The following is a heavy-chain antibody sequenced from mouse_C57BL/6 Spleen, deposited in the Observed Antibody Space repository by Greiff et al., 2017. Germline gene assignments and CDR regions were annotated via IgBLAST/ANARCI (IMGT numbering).Heavy chain of an antibody. CDR3: ARADGYYPFDV. CDR1: GFTFSDYY. CDR2: INYDGSST. Sequence: EVKLMESEGGLVQPGSSMKLSCTASGFTFSDYYMAWVRQVPEKGLEWVANINYDGSSTYYLDSLKSRFIISRDNAKNILYLQMSSLKSEDTATYYCARADGYYPFDVWGTGTTVTVSS. J-gene: IGHJ1*03. D-gene: IGHD2-3*01. V-gene: IGHV5-16*01.